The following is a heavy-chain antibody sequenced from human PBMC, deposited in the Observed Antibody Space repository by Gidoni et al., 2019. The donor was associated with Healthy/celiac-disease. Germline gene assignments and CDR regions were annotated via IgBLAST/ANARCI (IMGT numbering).Heavy chain of an antibody. CDR1: GGSFSGYY. CDR3: ARGRGSSGWYGGQYFDY. Sequence: QVQLQEWGAGLLKPSETLSLTCAVYGGSFSGYYWGWIRQPPGKGLEWIGEINHSGSTNYNPSLKSPVTISVDTSKNQFSLKLSSVTAADTAVYYCARGRGSSGWYGGQYFDYWGQGTLVTVSS. CDR2: INHSGST. D-gene: IGHD6-19*01. V-gene: IGHV4-34*01. J-gene: IGHJ4*02.